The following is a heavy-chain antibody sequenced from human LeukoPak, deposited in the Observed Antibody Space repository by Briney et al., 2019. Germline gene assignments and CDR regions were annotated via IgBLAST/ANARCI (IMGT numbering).Heavy chain of an antibody. CDR2: IYYSGST. CDR1: GGSISSGGYY. J-gene: IGHJ4*02. V-gene: IGHV4-31*03. CDR3: ARGLVSPGGITIFGVVTDYYFDY. Sequence: SQTLSLTCTVSGGSISSGGYYWNWIRQHPGKGLEWLGYIYYSGSTYYNPSLKSRVSISVDTSKNQFSLKLTSVTAADTAVYYCARGLVSPGGITIFGVVTDYYFDYWGQGTLVTVSS. D-gene: IGHD3-3*01.